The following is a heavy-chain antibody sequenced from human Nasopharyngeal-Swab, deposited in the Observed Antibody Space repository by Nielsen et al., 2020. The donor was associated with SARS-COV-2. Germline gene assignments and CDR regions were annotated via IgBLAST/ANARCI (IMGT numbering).Heavy chain of an antibody. Sequence: GGSLRLSCIASGFNFDDYAMYWVRQAPGKGLEWVSGIGWNGVNINYADSVKGRFTISRDNAKNSLYLQMNSLRPEDMALYYCASLPSHDYGDYYGMDVWGQGTTVTVSS. J-gene: IGHJ6*02. V-gene: IGHV3-9*03. CDR3: ASLPSHDYGDYYGMDV. CDR2: IGWNGVNI. CDR1: GFNFDDYA. D-gene: IGHD4-17*01.